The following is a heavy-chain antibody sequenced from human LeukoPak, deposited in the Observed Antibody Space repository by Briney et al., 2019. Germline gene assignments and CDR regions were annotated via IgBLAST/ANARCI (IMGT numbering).Heavy chain of an antibody. J-gene: IGHJ4*02. V-gene: IGHV4-61*02. Sequence: SETLSLTCTVSGGSISSGSYYWSWIRQPAGKGLEWIGRIYTSGSTNYNPSLKSRVTMSVDTSKNQFSLKLSSVTAADTAVYYCARDQVGAFDYWGQGTLVTVSS. CDR2: IYTSGST. D-gene: IGHD1-26*01. CDR1: GGSISSGSYY. CDR3: ARDQVGAFDY.